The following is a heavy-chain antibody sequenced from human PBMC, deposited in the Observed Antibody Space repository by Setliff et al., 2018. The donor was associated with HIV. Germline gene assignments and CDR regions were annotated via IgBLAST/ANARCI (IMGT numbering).Heavy chain of an antibody. CDR2: INHSGST. CDR3: ARTDSSGYAADY. D-gene: IGHD3-22*01. V-gene: IGHV4-34*01. Sequence: SETLSLTCAVYGGSFSGYYWSWIRQPPGKGLEWVGEINHSGSTNYNPSLKSRVTISVDTSKNQFSPKLSSVTAADTAVYYCARTDSSGYAADYWGQGTLVTVSS. CDR1: GGSFSGYY. J-gene: IGHJ4*02.